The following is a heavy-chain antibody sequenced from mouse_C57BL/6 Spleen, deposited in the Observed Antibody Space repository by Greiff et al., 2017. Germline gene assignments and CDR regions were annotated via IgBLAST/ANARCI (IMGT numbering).Heavy chain of an antibody. CDR3: TRIYYGNYVRYYAMDY. J-gene: IGHJ4*01. CDR2: LDPETGGT. D-gene: IGHD2-1*01. Sequence: QVQLQQSGAELVRPGASVTLSCKASGYTFTDYEMHWVKQTPVHGLEWIGALDPETGGTAYNQKFKGKAILTADKSSSTAYMELRSLTSEDSAVYYCTRIYYGNYVRYYAMDYWGQGTSVTVSS. CDR1: GYTFTDYE. V-gene: IGHV1-15*01.